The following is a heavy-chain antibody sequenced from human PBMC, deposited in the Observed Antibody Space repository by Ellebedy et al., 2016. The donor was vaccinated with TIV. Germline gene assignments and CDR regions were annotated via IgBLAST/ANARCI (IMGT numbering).Heavy chain of an antibody. CDR2: INHSGSS. CDR1: GGSISTNNW. J-gene: IGHJ4*02. CDR3: ARDASVTGAYFFDY. Sequence: MPSETLSLTCAVSGGSISTNNWWSWVRQPPGKGLEWIGEINHSGSSHYNPSLKSRVTISVDKSKNQFALNLNSVTAAESAVYYCARDASVTGAYFFDYWGQGTLVTVSS. V-gene: IGHV4-4*02. D-gene: IGHD6-19*01.